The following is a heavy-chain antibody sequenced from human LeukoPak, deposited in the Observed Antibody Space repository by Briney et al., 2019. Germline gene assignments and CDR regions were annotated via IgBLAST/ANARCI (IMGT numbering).Heavy chain of an antibody. CDR3: ARASPSGYDY. V-gene: IGHV3-48*02. D-gene: IGHD3-22*01. Sequence: AGGSLRLSCVASGFTFSTFGMNWVRQAPVKGLEWVSYICSGSSPIYYADSVKGRFTISRDNAKNSLYLQMNSLRDEDAAVYYCARASPSGYDYWGQGTLVSVS. CDR2: ICSGSSPI. J-gene: IGHJ4*02. CDR1: GFTFSTFG.